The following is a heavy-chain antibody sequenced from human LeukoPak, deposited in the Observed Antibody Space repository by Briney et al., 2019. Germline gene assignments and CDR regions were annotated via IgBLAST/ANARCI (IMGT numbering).Heavy chain of an antibody. Sequence: GRSLRLSCAASGFTFSSYAMHWVRQAPGKGLEWVSGFSGSGGSTNYADSVRGRFTISRDNSKNTLYLQMNSLRAEDTAVYYCAKGGGEGYCSSTSCLFYHGMDVWGQGTTVTVSS. J-gene: IGHJ6*02. CDR2: FSGSGGST. CDR1: GFTFSSYA. V-gene: IGHV3-23*01. D-gene: IGHD2-2*01. CDR3: AKGGGEGYCSSTSCLFYHGMDV.